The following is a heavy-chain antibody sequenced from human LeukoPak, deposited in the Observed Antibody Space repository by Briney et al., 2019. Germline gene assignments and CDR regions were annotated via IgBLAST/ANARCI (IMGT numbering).Heavy chain of an antibody. D-gene: IGHD3-10*02. V-gene: IGHV3-23*01. CDR3: ARDLHSYVAMDV. CDR1: GFTFIAYA. CDR2: IGSDNKP. Sequence: PGGSLTLSCEASGFTFIAYAFTWVRQSPGQGLEWVSSIGSDNKPHYSESVKGRFGISRDNSKSMLFLQLNSLRAEDTALYYCARDLHSYVAMDVWGQGTTVIVSS. J-gene: IGHJ6*02.